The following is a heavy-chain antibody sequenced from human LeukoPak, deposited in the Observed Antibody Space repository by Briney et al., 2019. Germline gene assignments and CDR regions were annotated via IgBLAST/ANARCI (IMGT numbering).Heavy chain of an antibody. CDR2: IYSGGST. CDR1: GFTFTSYS. D-gene: IGHD4-17*01. V-gene: IGHV3-66*01. J-gene: IGHJ4*02. Sequence: GGSLRLSCAASGFTFTSYSMNWVRQAPGKGLEWVSVIYSGGSTYYADSVKGRFTISRDNSKNTLYLQMNSLRAEDTAVYYCARDRGDYGFDYWGQGTLVTVSS. CDR3: ARDRGDYGFDY.